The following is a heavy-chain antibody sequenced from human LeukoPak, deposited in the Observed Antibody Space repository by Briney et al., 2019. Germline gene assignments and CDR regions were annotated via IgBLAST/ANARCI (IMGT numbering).Heavy chain of an antibody. J-gene: IGHJ4*02. V-gene: IGHV4-59*12. D-gene: IGHD5-12*01. CDR1: GGSISSYY. CDR3: ARVRLRSDYFDY. Sequence: SSETLSLTCTVSGGSISSYYWSWIRQPPGKGLEWIGYIYYSGSTYYNPSLKSRVTISVDTSKNQFSLKLSSVTAADTAVYYCARVRLRSDYFDYWGQGTLVTVSS. CDR2: IYYSGST.